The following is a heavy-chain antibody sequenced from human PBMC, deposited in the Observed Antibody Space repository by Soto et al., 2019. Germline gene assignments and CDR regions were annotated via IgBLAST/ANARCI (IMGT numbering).Heavy chain of an antibody. CDR2: IYYSGST. J-gene: IGHJ6*02. Sequence: PSETLSLTCTVSGGSISSSNYHWDWIRQPPGKGLEWIGSIYYSGSTYYNPSLKSRVTISVDTSKNQFSLKLTSVTATDTAVYYCAREGFRRVMSYYGMDVWGQGTTVTVSS. CDR1: GGSISSSNYH. CDR3: AREGFRRVMSYYGMDV. V-gene: IGHV4-39*01. D-gene: IGHD3-16*01.